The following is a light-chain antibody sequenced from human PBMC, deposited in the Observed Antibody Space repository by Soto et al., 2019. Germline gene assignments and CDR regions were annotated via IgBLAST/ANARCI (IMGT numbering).Light chain of an antibody. Sequence: IVLTQSPSTRSLSPWERATLACRASQSVSGSYLAWYQQKPGQAPRLLIYATSSRATGIPDRFSGSGSGTDFTLTISRLEPEDFAVYYCQQYGSSSITFGQGTRLEIK. CDR1: QSVSGSY. CDR3: QQYGSSSIT. V-gene: IGKV3-20*01. CDR2: ATS. J-gene: IGKJ5*01.